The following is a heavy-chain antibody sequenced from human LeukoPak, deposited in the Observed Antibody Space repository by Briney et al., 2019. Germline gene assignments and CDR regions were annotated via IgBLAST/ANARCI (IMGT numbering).Heavy chain of an antibody. CDR2: INPDGSQK. CDR3: AKLLGTATTYDS. Sequence: GGSLRLSCEASGFTFSGNWMIWVRQAPGKGLEWVASINPDGSQKLYVDSVKGRFTISRDNTKGSLYLQMNSLGAEDTAMYYCAKLLGTATTYDSWGQGTRVTVSS. J-gene: IGHJ4*02. CDR1: GFTFSGNW. D-gene: IGHD5-24*01. V-gene: IGHV3-7*01.